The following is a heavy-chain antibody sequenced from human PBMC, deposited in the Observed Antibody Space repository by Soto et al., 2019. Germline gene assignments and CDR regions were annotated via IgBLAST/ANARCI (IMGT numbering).Heavy chain of an antibody. CDR1: GGFIGTGRYY. CDR3: ARQGYGNWNDGLYGMDV. Sequence: LPRTVSGGFIGTGRYYGCLILHPKGKGLEWIGSIYYSGSTYYNPSLKSRVTISVDTSKNQFSLKLSSVTAADTAVYYCARQGYGNWNDGLYGMDVWGQGTTVT. CDR2: IYYSGST. V-gene: IGHV4-39*01. J-gene: IGHJ6*02. D-gene: IGHD1-20*01.